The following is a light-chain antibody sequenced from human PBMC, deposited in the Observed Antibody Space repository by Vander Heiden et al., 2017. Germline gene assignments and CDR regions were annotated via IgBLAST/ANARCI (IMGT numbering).Light chain of an antibody. J-gene: IGLJ3*02. CDR1: VLAKKY. CDR3: YSATDNIGV. Sequence: SYDLTQPSSESVSPGQTARITCSGDVLAKKYARWFQQEPGQATVLIIYKDSERPSGIPERFSGSSSGTTVTLTISGAQVEDEADYYCYSATDNIGVFGGGTKLTVL. V-gene: IGLV3-27*01. CDR2: KDS.